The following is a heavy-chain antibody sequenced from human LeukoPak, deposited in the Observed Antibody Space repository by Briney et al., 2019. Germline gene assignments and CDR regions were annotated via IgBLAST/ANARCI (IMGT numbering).Heavy chain of an antibody. Sequence: PGGSLRLSCAASGFTFSTYSMNWLRQAPGKGLEWVSYISGTSSSATILYADSVKGRFTISRDDAKNSLYLQMNSLRDEDTAVYYCARVIAVAGAADWYFDLWGRGTLVTVSS. J-gene: IGHJ2*01. V-gene: IGHV3-48*02. D-gene: IGHD6-19*01. CDR1: GFTFSTYS. CDR3: ARVIAVAGAADWYFDL. CDR2: ISGTSSSATI.